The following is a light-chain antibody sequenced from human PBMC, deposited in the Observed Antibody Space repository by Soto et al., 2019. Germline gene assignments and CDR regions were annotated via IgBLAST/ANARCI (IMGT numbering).Light chain of an antibody. Sequence: EIVMTQSPATLSVSPGERATLSCRASQSVSSNLAWYQQKPGQAHRLLIYGASNSATGIPARFSGSGSGTEFTLTIRSLQSEDFAVYYCQQYNNWPPPLTFGGGTKVEIK. CDR1: QSVSSN. CDR3: QQYNNWPPPLT. CDR2: GAS. V-gene: IGKV3-15*01. J-gene: IGKJ4*01.